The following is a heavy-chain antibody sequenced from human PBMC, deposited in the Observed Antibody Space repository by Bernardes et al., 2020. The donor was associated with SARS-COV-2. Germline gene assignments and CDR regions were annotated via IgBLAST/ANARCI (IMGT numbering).Heavy chain of an antibody. CDR2: IYFSGSA. V-gene: IGHV4-39*01. J-gene: IGHJ4*02. CDR1: GASISRANSY. D-gene: IGHD4-17*01. CDR3: ASAPYGDHPYFDF. Sequence: ETLSLTCTVSGASISRANSYWAWVRQTPGKGLEWIGGIYFSGSAYSNPSLKTRVTISLDTSKNLFSLNLSSVTAADTALYSCASAPYGDHPYFDFWGQGIQVTVSS.